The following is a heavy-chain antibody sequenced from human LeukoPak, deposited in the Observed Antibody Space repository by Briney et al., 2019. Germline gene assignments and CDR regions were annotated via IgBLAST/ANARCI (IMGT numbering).Heavy chain of an antibody. CDR2: IYASGST. J-gene: IGHJ4*02. CDR3: ARAMYDSSGYYFIDY. CDR1: GGSISSYY. D-gene: IGHD3-22*01. V-gene: IGHV4-4*07. Sequence: SETLSLTCTVSGGSISSYYWSWIRQPAGKGLECIGRIYASGSTNYNPSLKSRVTMPVDTSKNQFSLKLSSVTAADTAVYYCARAMYDSSGYYFIDYWGQGTLVTVSS.